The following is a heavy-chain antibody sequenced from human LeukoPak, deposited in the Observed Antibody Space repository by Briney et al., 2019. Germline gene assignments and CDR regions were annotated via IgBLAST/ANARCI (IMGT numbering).Heavy chain of an antibody. Sequence: GGSLRLSCAASGFTFSNAWMSWVRQAPGKGLEWVGRIKSKTDGGSTDYAARVKGRFTISRDDSKNTLYLQMNSLKTEDTAVYYCTTDGIVGATNRGYWSQGTLVTVSS. CDR2: IKSKTDGGST. D-gene: IGHD1-26*01. J-gene: IGHJ4*02. V-gene: IGHV3-15*01. CDR1: GFTFSNAW. CDR3: TTDGIVGATNRGY.